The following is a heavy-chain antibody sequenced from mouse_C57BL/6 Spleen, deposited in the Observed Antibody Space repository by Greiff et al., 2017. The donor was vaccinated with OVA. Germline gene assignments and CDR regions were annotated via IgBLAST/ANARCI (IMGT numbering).Heavy chain of an antibody. Sequence: VQLQQSGAELARPGASVKLSCKASGYTFTSYGISWVKQRTGPGLEWIGEIYPRSGNTYYNEKFKGKATLTADKSSSTAYMELRSLTSEDSAVYFCARWGGSSLYYAMDYWGQGTSVTVSS. D-gene: IGHD1-1*01. CDR1: GYTFTSYG. CDR2: IYPRSGNT. J-gene: IGHJ4*01. V-gene: IGHV1-81*01. CDR3: ARWGGSSLYYAMDY.